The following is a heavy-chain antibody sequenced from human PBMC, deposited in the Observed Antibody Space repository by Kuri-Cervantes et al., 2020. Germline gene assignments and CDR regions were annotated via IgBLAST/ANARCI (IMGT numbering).Heavy chain of an antibody. CDR2: INHSGST. CDR1: GGSFSGYY. J-gene: IGHJ4*02. Sequence: GSLRLSCAVYGGSFSGYYWSWIRQPPGKGLEWIGEINHSGSTNYNPSLKSRVTISVDTSKNQFSLKLSSVTAADTAVYYCARGTAVAGTIDYWGQGTLVTVSS. V-gene: IGHV4-34*01. CDR3: ARGTAVAGTIDY. D-gene: IGHD6-19*01.